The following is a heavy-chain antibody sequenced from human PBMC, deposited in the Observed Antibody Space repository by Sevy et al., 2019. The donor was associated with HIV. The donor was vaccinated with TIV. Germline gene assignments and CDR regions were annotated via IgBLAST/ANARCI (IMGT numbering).Heavy chain of an antibody. J-gene: IGHJ3*02. CDR3: ARLEYVSTSGAFDI. D-gene: IGHD6-6*01. Sequence: GGSLRLSCTASGFTFGDYAMNWVRQAPGKGLEWVSSISSSSSYIYYADSVKGRFTISRDNAKNSLYLQMNSLRAEDTAVYYCARLEYVSTSGAFDIWGQGTMVTVSS. CDR2: ISSSSSYI. V-gene: IGHV3-21*01. CDR1: GFTFGDYA.